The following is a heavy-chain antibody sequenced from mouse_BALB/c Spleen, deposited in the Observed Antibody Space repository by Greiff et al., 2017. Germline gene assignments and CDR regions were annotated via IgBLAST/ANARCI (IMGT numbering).Heavy chain of an antibody. CDR2: IRNKANGYKT. Sequence: EVQGVESGGGLVQPGGSLRLSCATSGFTFTDYYMRWVRQPPGKALEWLGFIRNKANGYKTEYSASVKGRFTISRDNSQSILHLQMNTLRAEDSATYYCARDYGSSYDAMDYWGQGTSVTVSS. J-gene: IGHJ4*01. V-gene: IGHV7-3*02. CDR3: ARDYGSSYDAMDY. CDR1: GFTFTDYY. D-gene: IGHD1-1*01.